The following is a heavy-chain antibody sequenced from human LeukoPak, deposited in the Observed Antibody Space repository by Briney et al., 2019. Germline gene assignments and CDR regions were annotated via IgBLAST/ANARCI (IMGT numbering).Heavy chain of an antibody. V-gene: IGHV4-34*01. J-gene: IGHJ4*02. CDR3: ARGGGSSSLRGYSGFDFDY. Sequence: SETLSLTCAVYGGSFSGYYWSWIRQPPGKGLEWIGEINHSGSTNYNPSLKSRVTISVDTSKNQFSLKLSSVTAADTAVYYCARGGGSSSLRGYSGFDFDYWGQGTLVTVSS. D-gene: IGHD5-12*01. CDR1: GGSFSGYY. CDR2: INHSGST.